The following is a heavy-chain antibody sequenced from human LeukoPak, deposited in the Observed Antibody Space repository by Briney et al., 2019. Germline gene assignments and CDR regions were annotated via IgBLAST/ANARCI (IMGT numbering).Heavy chain of an antibody. CDR3: AKASLRYFDWFSDY. J-gene: IGHJ4*02. D-gene: IGHD3-9*01. CDR2: ISYDGSNK. V-gene: IGHV3-30*18. CDR1: GFTFSSYA. Sequence: PGGSLRLSCAASGFTFSSYAMHWVRQAPGKGLEWVAVISYDGSNKYYADSVKGRFTISRDNSRKTLHLQMNSLRAEDTAVYSCAKASLRYFDWFSDYWGQGTLVSVSS.